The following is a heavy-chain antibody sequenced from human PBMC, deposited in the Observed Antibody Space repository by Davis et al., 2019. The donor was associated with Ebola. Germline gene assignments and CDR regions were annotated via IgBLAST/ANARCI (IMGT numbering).Heavy chain of an antibody. CDR1: GFTFSSYA. CDR3: ARDHPSEELRFLEWLYPITIDYYYMDV. D-gene: IGHD3-3*01. V-gene: IGHV3-30-3*01. Sequence: GESLKISCAASGFTFSSYAMHWVRQAPGKGLEWVAVISYDGSNKYYADSVKGRFTISRDNSKNTLYLQMNSLRAEDTAVYYCARDHPSEELRFLEWLYPITIDYYYMDVWGKGTTVTVSS. CDR2: ISYDGSNK. J-gene: IGHJ6*03.